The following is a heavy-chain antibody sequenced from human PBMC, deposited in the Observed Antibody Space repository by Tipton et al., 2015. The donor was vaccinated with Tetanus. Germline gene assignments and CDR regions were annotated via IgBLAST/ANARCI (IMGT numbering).Heavy chain of an antibody. V-gene: IGHV3-21*01. CDR3: ATSYSNYGYDY. J-gene: IGHJ4*02. Sequence: SLRLSCVASGFTFTSYAMNWVRQAPGKGLEWVSSISGSGTYIYHADSVKGRFTISRDNSKNTLYLQMNSLRAEDTAVYYCATSYSNYGYDYWGQGTLVTVSS. CDR2: ISGSGTYI. D-gene: IGHD4-11*01. CDR1: GFTFTSYA.